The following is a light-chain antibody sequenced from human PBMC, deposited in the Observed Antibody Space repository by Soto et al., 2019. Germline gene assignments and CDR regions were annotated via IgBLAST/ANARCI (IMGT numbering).Light chain of an antibody. CDR1: QSVYGNY. Sequence: EIVLTQSPGTLSLSPGDRATLSCRASQSVYGNYLAWYQQKPGQAPRLLIYAASSRATGITDRFSGSGSGTDFTLTISRLEPEDFAVYYCQQYGSSLMYTFGQGTKLEIK. CDR2: AAS. J-gene: IGKJ2*01. CDR3: QQYGSSLMYT. V-gene: IGKV3-20*01.